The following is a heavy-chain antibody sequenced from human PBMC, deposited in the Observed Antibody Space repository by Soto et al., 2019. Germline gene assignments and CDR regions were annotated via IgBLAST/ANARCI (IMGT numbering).Heavy chain of an antibody. CDR3: ARDSSYYDFWSGYQPFDY. CDR1: GFTFSSYA. D-gene: IGHD3-3*01. J-gene: IGHJ4*02. CDR2: ISGSGGST. V-gene: IGHV3-23*01. Sequence: PGGSLRLSCAASGFTFSSYAMSWVRQAPGKGLEWVSAISGSGGSTYYADSVKGRFTISRDNSKNTLYLQMNSLRAEDTAVYYCARDSSYYDFWSGYQPFDYWGQGTLVTVSS.